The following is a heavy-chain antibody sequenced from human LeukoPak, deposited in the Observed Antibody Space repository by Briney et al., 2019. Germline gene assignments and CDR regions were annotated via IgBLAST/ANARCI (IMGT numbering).Heavy chain of an antibody. CDR3: ARGVYYDSSGYCPGY. CDR1: GFTFSSYW. Sequence: GGSLRLSCAASGFTFSSYWMSWVRQAPGKGLEWVANIKQDGSEKYYVDSVKGRFTISRDNAKKSLYLQMNSLRAEDTAVYYCARGVYYDSSGYCPGYWGQGTLVTVSS. CDR2: IKQDGSEK. J-gene: IGHJ4*02. V-gene: IGHV3-7*01. D-gene: IGHD3-22*01.